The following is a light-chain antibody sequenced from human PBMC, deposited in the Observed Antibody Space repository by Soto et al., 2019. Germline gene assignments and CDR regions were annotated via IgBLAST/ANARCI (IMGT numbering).Light chain of an antibody. CDR1: QSISSW. V-gene: IGKV1-5*03. CDR2: KAS. Sequence: DIQMTQSPSTLAASLGDRVTITCRASQSISSWLDWYQQKPGKAPKLLIYKASSLESGVPSRFRGSGSGTEFTLTISSLQPDDFETYYCQHYNSYSEAFGQGTKVDIK. J-gene: IGKJ1*01. CDR3: QHYNSYSEA.